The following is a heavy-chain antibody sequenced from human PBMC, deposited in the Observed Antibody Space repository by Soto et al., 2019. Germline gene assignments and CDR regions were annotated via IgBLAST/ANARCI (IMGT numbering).Heavy chain of an antibody. CDR2: IYYSGST. V-gene: IGHV4-31*03. CDR1: GGSISSSSYY. CDR3: ARDSNRNWFDP. Sequence: PSETLSLTCTVSGGSISSSSYYWGWIRQHPGKGLEWIGYIYYSGSTYYNPSLKSRVTISVDTSKNQFSLKLSSVTAADTAVYYCARDSNRNWFDPWGQGTLVTVS. J-gene: IGHJ5*02.